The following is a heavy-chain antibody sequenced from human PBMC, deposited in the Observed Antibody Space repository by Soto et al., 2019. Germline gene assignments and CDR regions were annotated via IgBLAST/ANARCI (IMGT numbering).Heavy chain of an antibody. D-gene: IGHD3-22*01. CDR3: SRGLLPYYYDSSDKGDAFDI. J-gene: IGHJ3*02. CDR1: GFTFSSYS. Sequence: GGSLRLSCAASGFTFSSYSMNWVRQAPGKGMEWDSSISSSSSYIYCADSVKGRFTISRDNAKNSLYLQMNSLRAEDTAVYYCSRGLLPYYYDSSDKGDAFDIWGQGTMVTVSS. CDR2: ISSSSSYI. V-gene: IGHV3-21*01.